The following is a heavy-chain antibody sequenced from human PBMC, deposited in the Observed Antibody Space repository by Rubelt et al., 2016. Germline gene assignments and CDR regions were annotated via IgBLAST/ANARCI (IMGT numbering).Heavy chain of an antibody. V-gene: IGHV4-34*01. CDR3: AKEVSDFPLYYYGMDV. J-gene: IGHJ6*02. Sequence: QVQLQQWGAGLLKPSETLSLTCAVYGGSFSGYYWSWIRQPPGKGLEWIGEINNCGSPNYNPSLKSRVTISVDTAKNQFSRKLSSGTAADTAVYYCAKEVSDFPLYYYGMDVWGQGTTVTVSS. D-gene: IGHD3-3*01. CDR2: INNCGSP. CDR1: GGSFSGYY.